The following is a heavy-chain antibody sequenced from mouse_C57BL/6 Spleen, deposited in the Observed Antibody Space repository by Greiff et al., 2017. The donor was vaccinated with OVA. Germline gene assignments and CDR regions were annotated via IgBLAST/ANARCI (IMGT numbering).Heavy chain of an antibody. CDR1: GFTFSDYG. V-gene: IGHV5-17*01. CDR3: ARGYSNYLDWYFDV. Sequence: EVHLVESGGGLVKPGGSLKLSCAASGFTFSDYGMHWVRQAPEKGLEWVAYISSGSSTIYYADTVKGRFTISRDNAKNTLFLQMTSLRSEDTAMDYCARGYSNYLDWYFDVWGTGTTVTVSS. J-gene: IGHJ1*03. CDR2: ISSGSSTI. D-gene: IGHD2-5*01.